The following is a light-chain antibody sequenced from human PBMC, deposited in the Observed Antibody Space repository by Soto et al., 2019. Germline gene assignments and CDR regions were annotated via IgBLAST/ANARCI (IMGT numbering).Light chain of an antibody. Sequence: VVTQEPSVTVSPGGTVTLTCASSAGVVTRDHYPNWFQQKPGQPPRALISTTTNRHSWTPARFSGSLLGDKAALTLSGVQPEDEADYYCLLYFGGPWVFGGGTKLTVL. V-gene: IGLV7-43*01. CDR3: LLYFGGPWV. J-gene: IGLJ3*02. CDR1: AGVVTRDHY. CDR2: TTT.